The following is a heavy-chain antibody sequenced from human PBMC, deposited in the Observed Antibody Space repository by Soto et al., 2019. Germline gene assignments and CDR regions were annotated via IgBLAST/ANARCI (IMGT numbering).Heavy chain of an antibody. D-gene: IGHD3-9*01. V-gene: IGHV1-18*01. CDR2: ISASNTNT. CDR3: AGTEDDILTTYPYYFDY. CDR1: GYTFTTYV. J-gene: IGHJ4*02. Sequence: VQLVQSGAEVRKPGASVKISCKASGYTFTTYVISWVRQAPGQGLEWMGWISASNTNTHYAQKVQGRVTMTTDTSTSTAYMELWSLRSDDTAVYFCAGTEDDILTTYPYYFDYWGQGTLVTVSS.